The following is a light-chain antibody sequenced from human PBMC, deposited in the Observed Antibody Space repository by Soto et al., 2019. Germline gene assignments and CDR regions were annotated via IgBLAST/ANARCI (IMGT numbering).Light chain of an antibody. Sequence: DIVLTQSPGTLSLSPGERATLSCRASQSVSSRYLAWYQQKPGQAPRILIYGASSRVTGIPDRFSGSGSGADFTLTISSLEPEDFAVYYCQHYGGSTPVYTLGQGTQLEIK. J-gene: IGKJ2*01. CDR3: QHYGGSTPVYT. V-gene: IGKV3-20*01. CDR1: QSVSSRY. CDR2: GAS.